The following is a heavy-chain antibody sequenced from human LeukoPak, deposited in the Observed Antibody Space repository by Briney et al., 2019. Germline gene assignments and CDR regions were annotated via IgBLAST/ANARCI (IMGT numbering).Heavy chain of an antibody. CDR2: VYPGDSDT. Sequence: GESLKISCKGSGYSFTSYWIGWVRQMPGKGLEWMGSVYPGDSDTRYSPSFQGQVTISADKSISTAYLQLSGLKASDTAMYFRARHRAMITSFDYGMDVWGQGTTVTVSS. V-gene: IGHV5-51*01. CDR1: GYSFTSYW. D-gene: IGHD3-16*01. CDR3: ARHRAMITSFDYGMDV. J-gene: IGHJ6*02.